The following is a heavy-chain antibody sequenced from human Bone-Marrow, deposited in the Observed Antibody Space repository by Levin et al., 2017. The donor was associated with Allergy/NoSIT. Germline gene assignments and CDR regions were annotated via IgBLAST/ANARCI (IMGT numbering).Heavy chain of an antibody. Sequence: SETLSLTCTVSGGSISSSSYYWGWIRQPPGKGLEWIGSIYYSGSTYYNPSLKSRVTISVDTSKNQFSLKLSSVTAADTAVYYCARHPSDIVPDAFDIWGQGTMVTVSS. CDR3: ARHPSDIVPDAFDI. CDR2: IYYSGST. D-gene: IGHD2-21*01. J-gene: IGHJ3*02. CDR1: GGSISSSSYY. V-gene: IGHV4-39*01.